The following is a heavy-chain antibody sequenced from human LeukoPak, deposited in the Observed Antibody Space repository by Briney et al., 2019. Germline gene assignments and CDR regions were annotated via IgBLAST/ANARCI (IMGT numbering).Heavy chain of an antibody. J-gene: IGHJ5*02. V-gene: IGHV4-59*08. CDR1: GGSISSYY. CDR2: IYYSGST. D-gene: IGHD6-13*01. CDR3: ARLEAAAGYNWFDP. Sequence: SETLSLTCTVSGGSISSYYWSWIRQPPGKGLEWIGYIYYSGSTNYNTSLKSRVTISVDTSKNQFSLKLSSVTAADTAVYYCARLEAAAGYNWFDPWGQGTLVTVSS.